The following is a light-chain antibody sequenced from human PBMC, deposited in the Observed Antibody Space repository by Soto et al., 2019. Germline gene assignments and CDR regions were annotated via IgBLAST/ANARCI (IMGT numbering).Light chain of an antibody. CDR3: QSYDSSLSGYV. Sequence: QLVLTQPPSVSGAPGQRVTISCTGSNSNIGAIYDVHWYQQLPGTAPKLLIYGNINRPSGVPDRFSGSKSGTSASLAITGLQAEDEADYYCQSYDSSLSGYVFGTGTKLTVL. V-gene: IGLV1-40*01. CDR1: NSNIGAIYD. CDR2: GNI. J-gene: IGLJ1*01.